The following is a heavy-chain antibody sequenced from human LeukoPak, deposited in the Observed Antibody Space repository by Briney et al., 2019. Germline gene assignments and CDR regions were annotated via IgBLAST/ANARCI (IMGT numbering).Heavy chain of an antibody. J-gene: IGHJ6*02. CDR3: GISKKGRRYYYYYGMDV. D-gene: IGHD3-10*01. CDR1: GGSFSGYY. Sequence: SETLSLTCAVSGGSFSGYYWSWIRQPPGKGLEWIGEINHSGSTNYNPSLKSRVTISVDTSKNQFSLKLSSVTAADTAVYYCGISKKGRRYYYYYGMDVWGQGTTVTVSS. CDR2: INHSGST. V-gene: IGHV4-34*01.